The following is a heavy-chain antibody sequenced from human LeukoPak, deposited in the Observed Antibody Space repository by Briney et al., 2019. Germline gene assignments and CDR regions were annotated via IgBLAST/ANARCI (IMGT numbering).Heavy chain of an antibody. CDR3: AGSDTIGYLPREWDYWYFDL. J-gene: IGHJ2*01. Sequence: GGSLRLSCAASGFTFSSYGMSWVRQAPGKGLEWVSSISTGSTYIYYADSVKGRFTISRDNAKNSLYLQMNSLRVEDTAVYYCAGSDTIGYLPREWDYWYFDLWGRGTLVTVSS. D-gene: IGHD3-22*01. CDR2: ISTGSTYI. CDR1: GFTFSSYG. V-gene: IGHV3-21*01.